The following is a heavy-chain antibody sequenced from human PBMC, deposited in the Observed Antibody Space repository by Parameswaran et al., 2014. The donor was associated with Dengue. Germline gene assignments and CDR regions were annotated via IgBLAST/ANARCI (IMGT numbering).Heavy chain of an antibody. CDR1: GYTFTDYW. CDR2: IYPADSDT. V-gene: IGHV5-51*01. CDR3: AKTPLGYTFYFDH. Sequence: AGGSLRLSCQGSGYTFTDYWVAWIRQTPGNGLELMGIIYPADSDTRYRPSFQGQVTISADKVTRTAYLEWNSLKASDTALYYCAKTPLGYTFYFDHWGQGTPVTVSS. D-gene: IGHD5-12*01. J-gene: IGHJ4*02.